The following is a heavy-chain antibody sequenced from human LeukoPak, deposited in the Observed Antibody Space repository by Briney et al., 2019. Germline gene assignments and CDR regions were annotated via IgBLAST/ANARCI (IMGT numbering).Heavy chain of an antibody. CDR2: INSDGSST. V-gene: IGHV3-74*01. CDR1: GFTFSNYW. Sequence: GGSLRLSCAASGFTFSNYWMHWARQAPGKGLVWVSRINSDGSSTNYADSVKGRFTISRDNAKNMLYLQMNSLRAEDTAVYYCARGLSGYASSLGYWGQGTLVTVSS. CDR3: ARGLSGYASSLGY. D-gene: IGHD6-6*01. J-gene: IGHJ4*02.